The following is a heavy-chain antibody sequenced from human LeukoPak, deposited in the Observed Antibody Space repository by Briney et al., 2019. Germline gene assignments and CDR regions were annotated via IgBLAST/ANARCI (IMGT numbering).Heavy chain of an antibody. CDR2: ISAYNGNT. V-gene: IGHV1-18*01. CDR1: GYTFTSYG. Sequence: GASVKVSCKASGYTFTSYGISWVRQAPGQGLEWMGWISAYNGNTNYAQKLQGRVTMTTDTPTSTAYMELRSLRSDDTAVYYCARLDNGYSSWGYYYYYMDVWGKGTTVTVSS. J-gene: IGHJ6*03. D-gene: IGHD6-13*01. CDR3: ARLDNGYSSWGYYYYYMDV.